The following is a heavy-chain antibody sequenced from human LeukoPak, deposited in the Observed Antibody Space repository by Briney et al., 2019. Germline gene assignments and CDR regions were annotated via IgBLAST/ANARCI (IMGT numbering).Heavy chain of an antibody. CDR2: IFWDDDK. Sequence: SGPTLVNPTQTLTLTCTFSGFSLNTLGASVAWIRQPPGKALEWLALIFWDDDKRYSPSLKSRLTLTKDTSKSQVVLTMTHMDPVDTGTYYCAHTHYYGSGLDHWGQGTLVTASS. J-gene: IGHJ5*02. CDR3: AHTHYYGSGLDH. CDR1: GFSLNTLGAS. V-gene: IGHV2-5*02. D-gene: IGHD3-10*01.